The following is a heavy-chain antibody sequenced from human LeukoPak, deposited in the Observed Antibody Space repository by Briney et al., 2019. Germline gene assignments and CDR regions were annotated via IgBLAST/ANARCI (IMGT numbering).Heavy chain of an antibody. D-gene: IGHD5-18*01. CDR2: IYHSGST. J-gene: IGHJ4*02. V-gene: IGHV4-30-2*01. CDR1: GGSISSGGYY. Sequence: SETLSLTCTVSGGSISSGGYYWSWIRQPPGKGLEWIGYIYHSGSTYYNPSLKSRVTISVDRSKNQFSLKLSSVTAADTAVYYCARDGYSYGHGYYFDYWGQGTLVTVSS. CDR3: ARDGYSYGHGYYFDY.